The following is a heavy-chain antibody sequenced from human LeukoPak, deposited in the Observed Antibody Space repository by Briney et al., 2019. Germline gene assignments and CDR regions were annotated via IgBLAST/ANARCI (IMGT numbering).Heavy chain of an antibody. CDR1: GFTFSSYW. V-gene: IGHV3-7*03. Sequence: GGSLRLSCAASGFTFSSYWMSWVRQAPGKGLEWVANIKPDGSEKHYVDSVKGRLTIARDNAKNSLYLQMNSLRAEDTAVYYCARDPARRFDYWGQGTLVTVSS. CDR2: IKPDGSEK. J-gene: IGHJ4*02. D-gene: IGHD2-2*01. CDR3: ARDPARRFDY.